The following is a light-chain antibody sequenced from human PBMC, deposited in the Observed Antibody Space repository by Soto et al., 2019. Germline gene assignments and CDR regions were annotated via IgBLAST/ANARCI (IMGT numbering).Light chain of an antibody. J-gene: IGKJ1*01. CDR3: QQYYSTPWT. Sequence: DIVMTQSPDSLAVSLGERATINCKSSQSVLYSSNNRNHLAWYQQKSGQPPKLLIYWASTRESGVPDRFRGSGSVTDFILTISSLQAEDVAVYYCQQYYSTPWTFGQGTKVEIK. CDR2: WAS. CDR1: QSVLYSSNNRNH. V-gene: IGKV4-1*01.